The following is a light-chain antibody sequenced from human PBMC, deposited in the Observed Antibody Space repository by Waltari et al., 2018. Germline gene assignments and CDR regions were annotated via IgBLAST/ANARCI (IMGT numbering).Light chain of an antibody. J-gene: IGKJ1*01. Sequence: DIVMTQSPDSLAVSLGERATINCKSSQSLLYNSNDKNYLAWYQQKPGQPPKLLIYWASTRHSGVPDRFSGNGSATDFTLTISSLQAEDVAVYYCQQYYSRRTFGQGTKVEIK. CDR2: WAS. CDR1: QSLLYNSNDKNY. V-gene: IGKV4-1*01. CDR3: QQYYSRRT.